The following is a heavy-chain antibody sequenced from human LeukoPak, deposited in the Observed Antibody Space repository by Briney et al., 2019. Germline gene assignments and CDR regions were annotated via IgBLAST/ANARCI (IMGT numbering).Heavy chain of an antibody. Sequence: GGSLRLSCAASGFSFSSYSMNWVRQAPGKGLDWVSSISSSSSYIYYADSVKGRFTISRDNAKNSLYLQMNSLRAEDTAVYYCAREREYSGYDLIDYWGQGTLVTVSS. CDR1: GFSFSSYS. CDR3: AREREYSGYDLIDY. CDR2: ISSSSSYI. V-gene: IGHV3-21*01. J-gene: IGHJ4*02. D-gene: IGHD5-12*01.